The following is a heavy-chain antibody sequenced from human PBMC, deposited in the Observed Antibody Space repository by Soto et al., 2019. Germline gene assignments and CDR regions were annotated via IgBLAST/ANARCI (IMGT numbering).Heavy chain of an antibody. CDR1: GFIFSNYA. V-gene: IGHV3-23*01. D-gene: IGHD2-21*02. CDR3: ANVGATASYWYFEV. J-gene: IGHJ2*01. Sequence: QLLESGGGLEQPGGSLRLSCAASGFIFSNYAMTWVRQPPGKGLEWVAAISDRGGRSFYADAVKGRFVISRDNSNSTLHLQMKSLRVDDTATYYCANVGATASYWYFEVWGRGARVTVSS. CDR2: ISDRGGRS.